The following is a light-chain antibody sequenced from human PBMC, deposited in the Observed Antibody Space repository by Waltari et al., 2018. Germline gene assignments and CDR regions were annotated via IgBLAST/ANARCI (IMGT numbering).Light chain of an antibody. J-gene: IGKJ4*01. V-gene: IGKV3-20*01. CDR3: QQFDRSPPVT. CDR1: QSVR. Sequence: VLTQSPGTLSVSPGERATLSCRASQSVRLAWYQQKPGQAPRLLIHDASKRAAGIPDRFRGSGSGTDFTLTISRLEPEDFAVYYCQQFDRSPPVTFGGGTKVEIK. CDR2: DAS.